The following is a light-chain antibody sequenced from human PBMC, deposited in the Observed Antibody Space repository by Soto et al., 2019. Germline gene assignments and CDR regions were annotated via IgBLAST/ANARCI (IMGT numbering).Light chain of an antibody. CDR1: SSDVGGYNY. CDR3: SSYTSSSPYV. J-gene: IGLJ1*01. V-gene: IGLV2-14*01. Sequence: QSVLTQPASVSGSPGQSITISCTGTSSDVGGYNYVSWYQQHPGKAPKLMIYDVSNRPSGVSNRFSGSKPGNTASLTISGLRAEDEADYYCSSYTSSSPYVFGTGTKVTVL. CDR2: DVS.